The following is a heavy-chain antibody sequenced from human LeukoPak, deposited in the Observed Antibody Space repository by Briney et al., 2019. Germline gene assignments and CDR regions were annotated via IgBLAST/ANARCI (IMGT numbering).Heavy chain of an antibody. V-gene: IGHV3-30*18. CDR3: AKAPTADDY. Sequence: GGSLRLSCAVSGFTFSSYGMHWVRQAPGKGLEWVAVISYDGSNKYYADSVKGRFTISRDNSKNTLYLQMNSLRAEDTAVYYCAKAPTADDYWGQGTLVTVSS. CDR1: GFTFSSYG. CDR2: ISYDGSNK. J-gene: IGHJ4*02. D-gene: IGHD4-17*01.